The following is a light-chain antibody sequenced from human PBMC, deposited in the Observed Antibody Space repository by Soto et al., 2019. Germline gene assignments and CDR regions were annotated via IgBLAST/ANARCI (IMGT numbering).Light chain of an antibody. CDR2: GAS. V-gene: IGKV3-20*01. CDR1: QSLTSTY. Sequence: EIVLTQSPGTLSLSPGERATLSCRASQSLTSTYLAWYQQKPGQAPRLLIYGASSRATGIPERFSGSGSGTDFTLTISRLEPEDFAVYYCHHYGSSWRTFGQGTKVEIK. J-gene: IGKJ1*01. CDR3: HHYGSSWRT.